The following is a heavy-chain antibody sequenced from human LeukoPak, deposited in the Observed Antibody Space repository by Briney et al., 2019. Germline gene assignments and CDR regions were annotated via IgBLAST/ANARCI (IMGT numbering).Heavy chain of an antibody. CDR2: ISAYNGNT. CDR3: AREYSSSSGFDY. V-gene: IGHV1-18*01. CDR1: DYTFTSYG. J-gene: IGHJ4*02. D-gene: IGHD6-6*01. Sequence: ASVKVSCKASDYTFTSYGISWVRQAPGQGLEWMGWISAYNGNTDYAQKFQGRVSMTRDTSTSTVYMELSSLRSEDTAVYYCAREYSSSSGFDYWGQGTLVTVSS.